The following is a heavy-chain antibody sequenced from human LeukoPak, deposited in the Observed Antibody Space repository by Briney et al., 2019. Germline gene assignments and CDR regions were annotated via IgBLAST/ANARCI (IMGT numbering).Heavy chain of an antibody. Sequence: SETLSLTCTVSGGSISNYYWNWIRQPPGKGLERIGYIYYSGSTAYNPSLKSRLTISLDTSKNQFSLKLNSVTAADTAVYYCARGRSGHGGLDYWGQGTLVTVSS. CDR3: ARGRSGHGGLDY. D-gene: IGHD3-10*01. CDR1: GGSISNYY. J-gene: IGHJ4*02. V-gene: IGHV4-59*01. CDR2: IYYSGST.